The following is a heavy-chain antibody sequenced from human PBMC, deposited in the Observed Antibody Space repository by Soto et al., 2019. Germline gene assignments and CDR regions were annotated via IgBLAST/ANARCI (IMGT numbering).Heavy chain of an antibody. D-gene: IGHD3-10*01. Sequence: QVQLVESGGGVVQPGRSLRLSCAASGFTFSSYAMHWVRQAPGKGLEWVAVISYDGSNKYYADSVKGRFTISRDISKNTLYLQMNSLRAEDTAVYYCARDHRRGGFDYWGQGTLVTVSS. V-gene: IGHV3-30-3*01. CDR3: ARDHRRGGFDY. J-gene: IGHJ4*02. CDR2: ISYDGSNK. CDR1: GFTFSSYA.